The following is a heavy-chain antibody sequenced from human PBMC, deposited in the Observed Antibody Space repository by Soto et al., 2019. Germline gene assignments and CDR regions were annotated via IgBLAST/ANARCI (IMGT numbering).Heavy chain of an antibody. D-gene: IGHD5-18*01. CDR2: ISGSGGST. J-gene: IGHJ4*02. CDR3: ARAYVGYSYGYEFDY. Sequence: GESLRLSCAASGFTFSSYAMSWVRQAPGKGLEWVSAISGSGGSTYYADSVKGRFTISRDNSKNTLYLQMNSLRAEDTAVYYCARAYVGYSYGYEFDYWGQGTPVTLTS. CDR1: GFTFSSYA. V-gene: IGHV3-23*01.